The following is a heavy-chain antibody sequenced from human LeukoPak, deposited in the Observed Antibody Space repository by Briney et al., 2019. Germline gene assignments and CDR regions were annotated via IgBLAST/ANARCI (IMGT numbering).Heavy chain of an antibody. V-gene: IGHV4-4*07. D-gene: IGHD6-13*01. CDR2: LHSSGNT. Sequence: SETLSLTCTVSGNSMNTYHWAWIRQPAGKGLEWIGRLHSSGNTTFNPSLKSRVSISVDRSKKQFSLEMTSATAADTAVYFCARDPFRSSFESWGEGIVVTVSS. CDR3: ARDPFRSSFES. J-gene: IGHJ4*02. CDR1: GNSMNTYH.